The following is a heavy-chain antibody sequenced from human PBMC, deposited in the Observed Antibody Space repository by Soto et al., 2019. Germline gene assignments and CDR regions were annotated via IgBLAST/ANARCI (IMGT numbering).Heavy chain of an antibody. CDR3: ARSPGYGSSTSCGEPFDP. CDR1: GYSFTSYW. J-gene: IGHJ5*02. Sequence: EVQLVQSGAEVKKPGESLKISCKGSGYSFTSYWIGWVRQMPGKGLEWMGIIYPGDSDTRYSPSFQGQVTISADKSISTAYLQWRSLKASDTAMYYCARSPGYGSSTSCGEPFDPWGQGTLVTVSS. CDR2: IYPGDSDT. D-gene: IGHD2-2*01. V-gene: IGHV5-51*03.